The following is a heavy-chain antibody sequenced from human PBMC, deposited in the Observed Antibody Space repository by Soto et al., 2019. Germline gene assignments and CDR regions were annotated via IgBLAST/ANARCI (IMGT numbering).Heavy chain of an antibody. CDR1: GFIFNTHA. D-gene: IGHD2-15*01. CDR2: ISSSGGDT. Sequence: EVQLLESGGGLVQPGGSLRLSCAASGFIFNTHAMSWVRQAPGKGLEWVSGISSSGGDTHYADSVKGRFTISRDNSRNTLHLQVNSRSTEDTAVYYGVARGSCIGAGGLADYFAVEVWGQGTTVAV. CDR3: VARGSCIGAGGLADYFAVEV. V-gene: IGHV3-23*01. J-gene: IGHJ6*02.